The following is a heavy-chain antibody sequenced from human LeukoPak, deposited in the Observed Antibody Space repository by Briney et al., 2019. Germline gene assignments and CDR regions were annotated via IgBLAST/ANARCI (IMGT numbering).Heavy chain of an antibody. CDR1: GGSISSYY. CDR3: ARVGSGGAWFDF. CDR2: IYYSGST. D-gene: IGHD6-19*01. Sequence: SETLSLTCSVSGGSISSYYWSWIRQPPGKGLEWIGYIYYSGSTNYNPSLKSRVTISVDTSKNQFSLTLTSLTATDTAVYYCARVGSGGAWFDFWGQGALVSISS. V-gene: IGHV4-59*01. J-gene: IGHJ4*02.